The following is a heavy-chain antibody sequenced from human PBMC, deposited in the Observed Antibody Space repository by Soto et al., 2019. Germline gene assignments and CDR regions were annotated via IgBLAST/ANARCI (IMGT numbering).Heavy chain of an antibody. CDR1: GFTFNYYD. CDR2: ISDTGRDT. CDR3: ATSAERLSLVTLGGHIPLGFDY. Sequence: EAQLLESGGGLVQPGGSLRLSCVASGFTFNYYDVTWVRRAPGRGLEWVSTISDTGRDTSFGDSVRGRFSISRDKSRKAVFLQMHSLTVDDTVLYDCATSAERLSLVTLGGHIPLGFDYWGQGILVTVSS. D-gene: IGHD3-16*01. V-gene: IGHV3-23*01. J-gene: IGHJ4*02.